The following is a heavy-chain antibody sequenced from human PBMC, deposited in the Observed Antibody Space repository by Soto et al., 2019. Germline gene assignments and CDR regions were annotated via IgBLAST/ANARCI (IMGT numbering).Heavy chain of an antibody. CDR1: GFTFSSYA. CDR2: ISYDGSNK. V-gene: IGHV3-30-3*01. CDR3: ARGYDWFDAFDI. D-gene: IGHD3-9*01. J-gene: IGHJ3*02. Sequence: PGGSLRLSCAASGFTFSSYAMHWVRQAPGKGLEWVAVISYDGSNKYYADSVKGRFTISRDNSKNTLYLQMNSLRAEDTAVYYCARGYDWFDAFDIWGQGTMVTVSS.